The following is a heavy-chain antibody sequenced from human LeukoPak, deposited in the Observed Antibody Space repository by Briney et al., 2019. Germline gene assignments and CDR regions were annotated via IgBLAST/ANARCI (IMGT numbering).Heavy chain of an antibody. CDR2: IYPGDSDT. Sequence: GESPKISCKGSGYSFTSYWIGWVRQMPGKGLEWMGIIYPGDSDTRYSPSFQGQVTISADKSISTAYLQWSSLKASDTAMYYCASSRIAVAGSDAFDIWGQGTMVTVSS. V-gene: IGHV5-51*01. CDR1: GYSFTSYW. D-gene: IGHD6-19*01. J-gene: IGHJ3*02. CDR3: ASSRIAVAGSDAFDI.